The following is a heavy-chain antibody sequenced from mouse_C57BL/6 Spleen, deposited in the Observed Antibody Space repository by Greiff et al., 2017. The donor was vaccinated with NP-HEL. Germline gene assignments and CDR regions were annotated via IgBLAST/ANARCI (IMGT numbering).Heavy chain of an antibody. V-gene: IGHV10-1*01. CDR1: GFSFNTYA. CDR3: GRQDWYFDV. CDR2: ISSKSNNYAT. J-gene: IGHJ1*03. Sequence: EVQVVESGGGLVQPKGSLKLSCAASGFSFNTYAMNWVRQAPGKGLEWVARISSKSNNYATYYAESVKDRFTISRNDSVSMLYLQMNNLKTEDTAMYYCGRQDWYFDVWGTGTTVTVSS.